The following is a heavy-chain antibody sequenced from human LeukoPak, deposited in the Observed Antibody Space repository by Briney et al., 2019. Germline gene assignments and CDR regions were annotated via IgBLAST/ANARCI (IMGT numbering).Heavy chain of an antibody. D-gene: IGHD3-22*01. Sequence: SETLSLTCAVSGGSISSGGYFWSWIRQPPGKGLEWMGYIYYSGNTYYNPSLKSRVTISVDTSKNQFSLKLSSVTAADTAVYYCASSKNHYYDSSGYIYPYYYYMDVWGKGTAVTISS. CDR1: GGSISSGGYF. CDR3: ASSKNHYYDSSGYIYPYYYYMDV. CDR2: IYYSGNT. V-gene: IGHV4-61*08. J-gene: IGHJ6*03.